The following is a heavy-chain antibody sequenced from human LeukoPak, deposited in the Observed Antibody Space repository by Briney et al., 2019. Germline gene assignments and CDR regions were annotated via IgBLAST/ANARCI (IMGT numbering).Heavy chain of an antibody. J-gene: IGHJ4*02. V-gene: IGHV3-33*01. CDR1: GFTFSSYG. D-gene: IGHD5/OR15-5a*01. CDR3: ARDWKGCECLDY. CDR2: IWYDGSNK. Sequence: GRSLRLSCAASGFTFSSYGMHWVRQAPGKGLEWVAVIWYDGSNKYYAGSVKGRFTISRDNSKNTLYLQMNSLRAEDTAVYYCARDWKGCECLDYWGQGTLVTVSS.